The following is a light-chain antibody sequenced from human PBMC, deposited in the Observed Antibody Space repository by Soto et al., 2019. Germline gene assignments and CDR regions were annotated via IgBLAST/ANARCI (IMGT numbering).Light chain of an antibody. CDR3: SSYTSSSTLV. J-gene: IGLJ2*01. CDR1: SSDVGGYNF. V-gene: IGLV2-14*01. Sequence: QSALTQPASVSGSPGQSITISCIGTSSDVGGYNFVSWYQRYPGKAPKLMIYDVSDRPSGVSNRFSGSKSGNTASLTISGLQAEDEADYYCSSYTSSSTLVFGGGTKLTVL. CDR2: DVS.